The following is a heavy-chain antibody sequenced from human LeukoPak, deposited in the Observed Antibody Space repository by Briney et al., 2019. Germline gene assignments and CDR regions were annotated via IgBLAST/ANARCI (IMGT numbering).Heavy chain of an antibody. CDR1: GYTFTGYY. Sequence: ASVKVSCKASGYTFTGYYMHWVRQVPGQGLEWMGWINPNSGGTNYAQKFQGRVTMTRDTSISTAYMELSRLRSDDTAVYYCARVGYSSGWYADYWGQGTLVTVSS. CDR2: INPNSGGT. V-gene: IGHV1-2*02. D-gene: IGHD6-19*01. J-gene: IGHJ4*02. CDR3: ARVGYSSGWYADY.